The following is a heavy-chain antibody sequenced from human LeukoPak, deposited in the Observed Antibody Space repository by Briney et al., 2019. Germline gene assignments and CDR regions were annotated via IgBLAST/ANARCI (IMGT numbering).Heavy chain of an antibody. CDR1: GFTFSSYS. V-gene: IGHV3-48*01. CDR3: ARDYSSGWYPAFDI. D-gene: IGHD6-19*01. J-gene: IGHJ3*02. Sequence: GGSLRLSCAASGFTFSSYSMTWVRQAPGKGLEWVSYISSSSSTIYYADSVKGRFTISRDNAKNSLYLQMNSLRAEDTAVYYCARDYSSGWYPAFDIWGQGTMVTVSS. CDR2: ISSSSSTI.